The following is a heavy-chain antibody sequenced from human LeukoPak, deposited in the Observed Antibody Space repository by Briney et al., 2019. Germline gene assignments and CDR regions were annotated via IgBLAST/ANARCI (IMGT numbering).Heavy chain of an antibody. D-gene: IGHD3-10*01. Sequence: PSETLSLTCNVSAGSISSYYWSWIRQPPGKGLEWIGYIYYRGSTNYNPSLKSRVTISVDTSENQFSLRLSSVTAAETAVYYCARHEYYGSGFGPWGQGTLVSVSS. CDR2: IYYRGST. CDR1: AGSISSYY. V-gene: IGHV4-59*08. J-gene: IGHJ5*02. CDR3: ARHEYYGSGFGP.